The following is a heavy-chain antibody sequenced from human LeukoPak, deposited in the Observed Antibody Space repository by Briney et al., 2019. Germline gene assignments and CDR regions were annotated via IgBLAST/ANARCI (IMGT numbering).Heavy chain of an antibody. J-gene: IGHJ6*03. D-gene: IGHD3-10*01. CDR3: ARDYYYGSGSYSAYYYMDV. CDR1: GYTFTSYY. Sequence: ASVKVSCKASGYTFTSYYMHWVRQPPGQGLEWMGIINPSGGSTSYAQKFQGRVTMTRDMSTSTVYMELSSLRSEDTAVYYCARDYYYGSGSYSAYYYMDVWGKGTTVTVSS. CDR2: INPSGGST. V-gene: IGHV1-46*01.